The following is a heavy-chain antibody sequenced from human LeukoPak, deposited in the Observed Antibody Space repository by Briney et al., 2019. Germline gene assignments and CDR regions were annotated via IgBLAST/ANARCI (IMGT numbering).Heavy chain of an antibody. CDR3: ARGKTKAAAGLRFDP. Sequence: ASVKVSCKASGYTFTGYYMHWVRQAPGQGLEWMGWISAYNGNTNYAQKLQGRVTMTTDTSTSTAYMELRSLRSDDTAVYYCARGKTKAAAGLRFDPWGQGTLVTVSS. J-gene: IGHJ5*02. CDR2: ISAYNGNT. D-gene: IGHD6-13*01. V-gene: IGHV1-18*04. CDR1: GYTFTGYY.